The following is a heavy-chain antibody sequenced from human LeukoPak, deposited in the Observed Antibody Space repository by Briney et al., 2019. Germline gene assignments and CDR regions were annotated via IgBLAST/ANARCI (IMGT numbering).Heavy chain of an antibody. J-gene: IGHJ3*02. CDR1: GYSISSGYY. Sequence: PSETLSLTCAVSGYSISSGYYWGWIRQPPGKGLEWIGSIYHSGSTYYNPSLKSRVTISVDTSKNQFSLKLSSVTAADTAVYYCARSVDTAADAFDIWGQGTMVTVSS. CDR3: ARSVDTAADAFDI. V-gene: IGHV4-38-2*01. CDR2: IYHSGST. D-gene: IGHD5-18*01.